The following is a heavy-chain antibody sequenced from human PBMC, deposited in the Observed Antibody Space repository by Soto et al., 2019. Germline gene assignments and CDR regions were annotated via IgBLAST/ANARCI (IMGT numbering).Heavy chain of an antibody. CDR1: GVSFSDYS. V-gene: IGHV3-21*06. D-gene: IGHD1-26*01. Sequence: SGGSLRLSCVVSGVSFSDYSMNWVRQAPGKGLEWVSLIPGNSEYKYYAGSVKGRFTVSRDNAKNSLYLQMNSLTVEDTAVYYCARSGELLQTFDSWGQGXLVTVSS. CDR2: IPGNSEYK. CDR3: ARSGELLQTFDS. J-gene: IGHJ4*02.